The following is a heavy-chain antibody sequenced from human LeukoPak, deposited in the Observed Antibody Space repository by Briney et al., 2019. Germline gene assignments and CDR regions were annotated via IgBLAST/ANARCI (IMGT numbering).Heavy chain of an antibody. CDR2: ISADNGDT. D-gene: IGHD3-22*01. Sequence: ASVKVSCKASGYTFTNYGISWVRQAPGQGLEWMGWISADNGDTNYAQNLQGRVTMTTDTSTSTAYMELRSLRSDDTAVYYCARDERTNYYYDSLYWGQGTLVTVSS. J-gene: IGHJ4*02. V-gene: IGHV1-18*01. CDR1: GYTFTNYG. CDR3: ARDERTNYYYDSLY.